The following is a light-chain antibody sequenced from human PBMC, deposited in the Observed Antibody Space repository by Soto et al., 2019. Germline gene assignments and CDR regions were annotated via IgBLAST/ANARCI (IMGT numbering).Light chain of an antibody. Sequence: DTQLTQSPSSLSASVGDRVTITCQASQHISDYLNWYQQKPGKAPKLLIYDASKLETGVPSRFSGSGSGTDFTFTISSLQPVDSATYYCHQYFNPRTFGGGTKVDIK. CDR2: DAS. V-gene: IGKV1-33*01. J-gene: IGKJ4*01. CDR3: HQYFNPRT. CDR1: QHISDY.